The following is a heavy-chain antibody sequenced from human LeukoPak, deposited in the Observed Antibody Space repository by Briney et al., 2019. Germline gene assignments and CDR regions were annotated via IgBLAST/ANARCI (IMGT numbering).Heavy chain of an antibody. J-gene: IGHJ3*02. D-gene: IGHD2-21*02. CDR2: IYTSGST. CDR3: ARDSHIVVVTDAFDI. V-gene: IGHV4-61*02. Sequence: SQTLSLTCTVSGGSISSGSYYWSWIRQPAGKGLEWIGRIYTSGSTNYNPSLKSRVTISVDTSKNQFSLKLGSVTAADTAVYYCARDSHIVVVTDAFDIWGQGTMVTVSS. CDR1: GGSISSGSYY.